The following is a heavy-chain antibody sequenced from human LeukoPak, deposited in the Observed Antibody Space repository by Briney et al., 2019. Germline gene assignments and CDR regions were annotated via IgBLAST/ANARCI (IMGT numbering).Heavy chain of an antibody. J-gene: IGHJ5*02. CDR3: AGYCSGGSCYPPDEGTRFGP. D-gene: IGHD2-15*01. V-gene: IGHV4-30-4*01. Sequence: PSETLSLTCTVSGGSISSGDYYWSWIRQPPGKGLEWIGYIYYSGSSYYNPSLKSRVTISVDTSKNQFSLKLSSVTAADTAVYYCAGYCSGGSCYPPDEGTRFGPWGQGTLVTVSS. CDR1: GGSISSGDYY. CDR2: IYYSGSS.